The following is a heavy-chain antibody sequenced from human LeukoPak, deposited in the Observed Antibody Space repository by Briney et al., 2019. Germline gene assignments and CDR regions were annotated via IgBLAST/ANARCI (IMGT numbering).Heavy chain of an antibody. CDR3: ARGSPYYGDYQRWFDP. J-gene: IGHJ5*02. V-gene: IGHV1-8*01. CDR2: MNPNSGNT. CDR1: DTPSPVM. Sequence: ASVKSPARLLDTPSPVMISTGCDRPLDKGLRMGWMNPNSGNTGYAQKFQGRVTMTRNTSISTAYMELSSLRSEDTAVYYCARGSPYYGDYQRWFDPWGQGTLVTVSS. D-gene: IGHD4-17*01.